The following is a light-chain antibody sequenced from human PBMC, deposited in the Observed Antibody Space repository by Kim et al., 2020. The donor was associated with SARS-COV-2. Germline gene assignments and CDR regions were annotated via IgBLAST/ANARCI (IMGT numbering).Light chain of an antibody. Sequence: GDRVTITCRASEDISNYLVWYQQKAGEVPKPLVYDASTPHSGDPSRFSGSRSGTDFTLTITSLHPEDSATYYCQTYNTAPWTVGQATKV. CDR3: QTYNTAPWT. CDR1: EDISNY. CDR2: DAS. V-gene: IGKV1-27*01. J-gene: IGKJ1*01.